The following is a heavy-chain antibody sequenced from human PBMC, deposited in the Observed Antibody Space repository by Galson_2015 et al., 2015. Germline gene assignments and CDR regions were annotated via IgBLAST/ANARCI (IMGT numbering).Heavy chain of an antibody. J-gene: IGHJ2*01. CDR2: ISYDGSDK. V-gene: IGHV3-30*18. CDR3: AKDRTMMWYFDL. Sequence: SLRLSCAASGFTFRSYGMHWVRQAPGEGLEWVATISYDGSDKNYADSVKGRFIISRDNSKNTLYLQMNSLRAEDTAVYYCAKDRTMMWYFDLWGRGTLVTVSS. D-gene: IGHD3-22*01. CDR1: GFTFRSYG.